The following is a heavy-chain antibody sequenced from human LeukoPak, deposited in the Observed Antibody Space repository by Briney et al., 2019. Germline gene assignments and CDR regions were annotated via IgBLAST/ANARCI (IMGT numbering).Heavy chain of an antibody. CDR3: ARQGEDRSASYTYYYYYFMAV. V-gene: IGHV4-4*09. J-gene: IGHJ6*03. D-gene: IGHD3-3*01. CDR2: TYTRGTT. Sequence: SETLSLTCSVTGGPISSYYWSWIRQPPGGGLEWIGYTYTRGTTKYSPSLKSRATISVDTPKNQLSLKLSSLTAADTGVYYCARQGEDRSASYTYYYYYFMAVWGTGTTVTVSS. CDR1: GGPISSYY.